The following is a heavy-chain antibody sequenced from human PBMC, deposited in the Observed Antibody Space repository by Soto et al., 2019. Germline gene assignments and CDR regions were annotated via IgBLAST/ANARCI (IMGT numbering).Heavy chain of an antibody. CDR3: AAVRQHYFDF. CDR2: IYYSGST. CDR1: GGSISSGAYY. D-gene: IGHD1-1*01. Sequence: QVQLQESGPGLVKPSQTLSLTCTVSGGSISSGAYYWSWIRQHPGKGLEWIGYIYYSGSTYSNPSLTSRVAISVDQSKNQFSLKRSSVTAADTAVYYCAAVRQHYFDFWGQGTLVTVSS. J-gene: IGHJ4*02. V-gene: IGHV4-31*03.